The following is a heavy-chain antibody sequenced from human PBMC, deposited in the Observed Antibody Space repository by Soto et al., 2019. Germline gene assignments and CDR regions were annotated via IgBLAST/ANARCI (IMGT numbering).Heavy chain of an antibody. CDR3: ARDNREHYYDSSGYYYFAEASQGGAFDI. Sequence: GASVKVSCKASGYTFTSYGISWVRQAPGQGLEWMGWIGAYNGNTNYAQKLQGRVTMTTDTSTSTAYMELRSLRSDDTAVYYCARDNREHYYDSSGYYYFAEASQGGAFDIWGQGTMVTVSS. V-gene: IGHV1-18*01. CDR2: IGAYNGNT. D-gene: IGHD3-22*01. CDR1: GYTFTSYG. J-gene: IGHJ3*02.